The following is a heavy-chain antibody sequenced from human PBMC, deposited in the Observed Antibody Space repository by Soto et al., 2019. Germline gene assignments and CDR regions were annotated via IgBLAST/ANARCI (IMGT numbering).Heavy chain of an antibody. CDR2: IYYSGST. V-gene: IGHV4-31*03. J-gene: IGHJ6*02. CDR1: GGSISSGGYY. D-gene: IGHD6-6*01. CDR3: SRDRDFSSPPAPYYYYGMDV. Sequence: PSETLSLTCTVSGGSISSGGYYWSWIRQHPGKGLEWIGYIYYSGSTYYNPSLKSRVTISVDTSKNQFSLKLSSVTAADTAVYYCSRDRDFSSPPAPYYYYGMDVWGQGTTVTVSS.